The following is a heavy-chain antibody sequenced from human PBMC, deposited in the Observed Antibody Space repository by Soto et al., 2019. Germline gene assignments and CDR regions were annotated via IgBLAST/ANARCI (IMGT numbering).Heavy chain of an antibody. CDR2: ISYDGSNK. D-gene: IGHD5-18*01. Sequence: PGGSLRLSCAASGFTFSSYGMHWVRQAPGKGLEWVAVISYDGSNKYYADSVKGRFTISRDNSKNTLYLQMNSLRAEDTAVYYCAILGYSYGYEGSYWGQGTLVTVSS. CDR3: AILGYSYGYEGSY. CDR1: GFTFSSYG. J-gene: IGHJ4*02. V-gene: IGHV3-30*03.